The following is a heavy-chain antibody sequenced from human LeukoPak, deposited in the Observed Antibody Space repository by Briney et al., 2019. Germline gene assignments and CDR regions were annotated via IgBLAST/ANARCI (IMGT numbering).Heavy chain of an antibody. CDR2: ISSSSSYI. CDR1: GFTFSSYS. J-gene: IGHJ5*02. D-gene: IGHD6-19*01. V-gene: IGHV3-21*01. CDR3: ARDIAVAGWSLSWFDP. Sequence: GGSLRLSCAASGFTFSSYSMNWVRQAPGKGLEWVSSISSSSSYIYYADSVEGRFTISRDNAKNSLYLQMNSLRAEDTAVYYCARDIAVAGWSLSWFDPWGQGTLVTVSS.